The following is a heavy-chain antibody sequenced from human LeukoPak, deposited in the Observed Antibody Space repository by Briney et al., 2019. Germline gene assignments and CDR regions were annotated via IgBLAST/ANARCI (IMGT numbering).Heavy chain of an antibody. CDR2: ISAYNGNT. CDR1: GYTFTSYG. J-gene: IGHJ4*02. Sequence: ASVKVSCRASGYTFTSYGISLVRQAPGQGLEWMGWISAYNGNTNYAQKLQGRVTMTTDTSTSTAYMELRSLRSDDTAVYYCARDQGIAVAGTIDYWGQGTLVTVSS. CDR3: ARDQGIAVAGTIDY. V-gene: IGHV1-18*01. D-gene: IGHD6-19*01.